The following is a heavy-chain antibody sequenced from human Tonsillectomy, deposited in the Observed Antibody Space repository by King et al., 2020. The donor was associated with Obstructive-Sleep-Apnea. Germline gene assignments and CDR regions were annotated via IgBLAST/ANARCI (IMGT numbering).Heavy chain of an antibody. CDR2: VYFNGRT. CDR1: GGSISSNNYY. D-gene: IGHD3-22*01. Sequence: QLQESGPGLVKPSETPSLTCSVSGGSISSNNYYWSWIRQPPGKGLEWIGSVYFNGRTFYNPSLQSRVTISEDTSKNQFSLKMRPVTAADTAVYYCAGGADHYESSGYYFYWGQGTLVTVFS. J-gene: IGHJ4*02. CDR3: AGGADHYESSGYYFY. V-gene: IGHV4-39*07.